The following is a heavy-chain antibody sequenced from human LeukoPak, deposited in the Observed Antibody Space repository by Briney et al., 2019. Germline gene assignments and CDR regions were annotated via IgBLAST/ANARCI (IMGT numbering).Heavy chain of an antibody. CDR1: GYTFTSYG. CDR2: ISAYNGNT. D-gene: IGHD2-8*02. CDR3: ARVEYWSNPPDY. V-gene: IGHV1-18*04. J-gene: IGHJ4*02. Sequence: ASVKVSCKASGYTFTSYGISWVRQAPGQGLEWRGWISAYNGNTNYAQKLQGRDTMTTDTSTSTAYMELRSLRSDDTAGYYCARVEYWSNPPDYWGQGTLVTVSS.